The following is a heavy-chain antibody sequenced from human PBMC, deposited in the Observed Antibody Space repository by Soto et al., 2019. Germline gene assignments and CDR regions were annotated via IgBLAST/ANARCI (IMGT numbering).Heavy chain of an antibody. D-gene: IGHD1-26*01. V-gene: IGHV4-4*02. CDR3: AGVDGSYPWPDAFAI. J-gene: IGHJ3*02. CDR1: GGSICRRNC. CDR2: IYHSWST. Sequence: QVQLQESGPGLVKPSGTLSLTCAVCGGSICRRNCWSWARQPPGKALEWIGGIYHSWSTNYNPSLTSRVTTSVDTSKSRFALKLSSVLAADTAVSYCAGVDGSYPWPDAFAIWCHGTMVTVSS.